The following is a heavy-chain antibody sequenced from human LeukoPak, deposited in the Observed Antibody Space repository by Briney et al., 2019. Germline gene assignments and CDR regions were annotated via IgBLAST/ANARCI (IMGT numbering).Heavy chain of an antibody. D-gene: IGHD5-12*01. CDR2: MNPNSGNT. J-gene: IGHJ4*02. CDR1: GYTFTGYY. V-gene: IGHV1-8*02. CDR3: ARAIYSGYDFGGDY. Sequence: ASVKVSCKASGYTFTGYYIHWVRQAPGQGLEWMGWMNPNSGNTGYAQKFQGRVTMTRITSISTAYMELSSLRSEDTAVYYCARAIYSGYDFGGDYWGQGTLVTVSS.